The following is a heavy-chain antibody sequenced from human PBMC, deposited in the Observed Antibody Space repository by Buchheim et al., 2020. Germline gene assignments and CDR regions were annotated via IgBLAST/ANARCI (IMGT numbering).Heavy chain of an antibody. CDR1: GGSISTNSYY. CDR2: IDYSGST. Sequence: QLQLRESGPGLVKPSETLSLTCTVSGGSISTNSYYWGWVRQPPGKGLEWIGSIDYSGSTSNNPSLKSRVTISVEPSKNPFSLKLNSVTAADTAVYYCARHRLPGAYNEYIWGSYRYYFDYWGQGTL. D-gene: IGHD3-16*02. CDR3: ARHRLPGAYNEYIWGSYRYYFDY. V-gene: IGHV4-39*01. J-gene: IGHJ4*02.